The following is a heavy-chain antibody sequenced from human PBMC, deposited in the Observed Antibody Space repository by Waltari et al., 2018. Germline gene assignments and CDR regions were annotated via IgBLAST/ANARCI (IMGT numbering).Heavy chain of an antibody. D-gene: IGHD2-15*01. V-gene: IGHV4-38-2*01. CDR1: GYSISSGYY. Sequence: QVQLQESGPGLVKPSETLSLTCAVSGYSISSGYYWGWIRQPPGQGLEWIGSIYHSGSTYYNPSLKSRVTISVDTSKNQFSLKLSSVTAADTAVYYCARVTGDCSGGSCNWFDPWGQGTLVTVSS. CDR3: ARVTGDCSGGSCNWFDP. J-gene: IGHJ5*02. CDR2: IYHSGST.